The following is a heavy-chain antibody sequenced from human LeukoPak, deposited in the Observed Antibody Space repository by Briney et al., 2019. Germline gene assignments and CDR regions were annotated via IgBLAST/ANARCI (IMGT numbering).Heavy chain of an antibody. D-gene: IGHD3-22*01. CDR3: ARDCDSSGYYDY. J-gene: IGHJ4*02. CDR2: ISSSSSYI. Sequence: GGSLRLSCAASGFTFSSYSMNWVRQAPGKGLEWVSSISSSSSYIYYADTVKGRFTISRDNAKNSLYLQMNSLRAEDTAVYYCARDCDSSGYYDYWGQGTLVTVSS. V-gene: IGHV3-21*01. CDR1: GFTFSSYS.